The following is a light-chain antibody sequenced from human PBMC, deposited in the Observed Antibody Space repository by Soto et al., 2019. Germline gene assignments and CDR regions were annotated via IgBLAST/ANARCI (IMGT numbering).Light chain of an antibody. CDR3: QQYGSSIT. V-gene: IGKV3-20*01. CDR1: QSVSSY. CDR2: GAS. Sequence: EIVLTQSPATLSLSPGERATLFCRASQSVSSYLAWYQQKPGQAPRLLIYGASSRATGIPDRFSGSGSGTDFTLAINRLEPEDFAVYYCQQYGSSITFGQGTRLEIK. J-gene: IGKJ5*01.